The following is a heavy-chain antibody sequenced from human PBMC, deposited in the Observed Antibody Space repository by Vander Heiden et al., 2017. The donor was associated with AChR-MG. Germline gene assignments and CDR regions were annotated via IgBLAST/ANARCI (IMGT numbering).Heavy chain of an antibody. CDR3: LRGAAGFEP. Sequence: EVQLVEPGGGLVQPGGSLRLACAALGFTFSSYDMHWVRQATGKGLEWVSGIGTAGDTYYAGSVKGRFTISRENAKNSLYLQMNNLRAGDSAVYYCLRGAAGFEPWRQGTLVTVSS. J-gene: IGHJ5*02. CDR2: IGTAGDT. CDR1: GFTFSSYD. V-gene: IGHV3-13*01. D-gene: IGHD6-19*01.